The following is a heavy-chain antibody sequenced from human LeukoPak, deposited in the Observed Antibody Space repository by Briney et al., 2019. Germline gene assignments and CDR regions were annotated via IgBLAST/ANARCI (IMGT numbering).Heavy chain of an antibody. CDR3: AISGGYSHWGY. Sequence: GGSLRLSCAASGFTFSSYAMSWVRQAPGKGLEWVSGISGSGDNTYYADSVKGRFTISRDNFKNTLYLQMNSLRAEDTAVYYCAISGGYSHWGYWVRGTLVTVSS. CDR2: ISGSGDNT. CDR1: GFTFSSYA. D-gene: IGHD2-21*01. J-gene: IGHJ4*02. V-gene: IGHV3-23*01.